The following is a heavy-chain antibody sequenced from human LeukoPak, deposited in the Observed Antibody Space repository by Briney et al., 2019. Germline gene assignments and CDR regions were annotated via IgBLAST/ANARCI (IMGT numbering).Heavy chain of an antibody. CDR3: ARGRYDSGSYYSIFDY. V-gene: IGHV3-21*01. CDR2: ITKGSNYM. CDR1: GFSFTNYN. J-gene: IGHJ4*02. D-gene: IGHD3-22*01. Sequence: GGSLRLSCAASGFSFTNYNMNWVRQAPGKGLEWVSSITKGSNYMYYADSVRGRFTISRDDAKAPLSLQMDSLRAEDTAMYYCARGRYDSGSYYSIFDYWGQGTLVTVSS.